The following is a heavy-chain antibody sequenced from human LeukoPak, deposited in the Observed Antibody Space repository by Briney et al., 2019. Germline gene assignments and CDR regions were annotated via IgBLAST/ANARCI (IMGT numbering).Heavy chain of an antibody. CDR3: AKSGGYHYPYYFDY. J-gene: IGHJ4*02. Sequence: GGSLRLSCAASGFTFSSYAMSWVRQAPGKGLELVSIISGSGGSTYFADSVKGRFTISRDNSKNTLYLQMSSLRAEDTAVYYCAKSGGYHYPYYFDYWGQGTLVTVSS. D-gene: IGHD1-20*01. CDR2: ISGSGGST. CDR1: GFTFSSYA. V-gene: IGHV3-23*01.